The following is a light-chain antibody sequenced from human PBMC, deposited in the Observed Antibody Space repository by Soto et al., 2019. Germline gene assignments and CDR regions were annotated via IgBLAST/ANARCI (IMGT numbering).Light chain of an antibody. J-gene: IGLJ1*01. Sequence: QSVLTQPASVSGSPGQSITISCTGTSSDVGDNNYVSWYQQHPGKAPKLMIYDVTHRPSGISNRFSGSKSGNTASLTISGLQAEDEADYYCSSYTGSSTLDVFGTGTKLTVL. CDR1: SSDVGDNNY. CDR2: DVT. V-gene: IGLV2-14*01. CDR3: SSYTGSSTLDV.